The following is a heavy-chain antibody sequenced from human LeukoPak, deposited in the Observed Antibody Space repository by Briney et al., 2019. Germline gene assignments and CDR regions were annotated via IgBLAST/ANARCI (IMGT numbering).Heavy chain of an antibody. D-gene: IGHD5-18*01. CDR1: GYTFTDYY. V-gene: IGHV1-2*02. CDR3: ARVFYSYRHNWFDP. CDR2: INPNSGGT. Sequence: ASVKVSCKASGYTFTDYYMHWVRQAPGQGLEWMGWINPNSGGTNYAQKFQGRVTMTRDTSISTAYMELSRLRSDDTAVYYCARVFYSYRHNWFDPWGQGTLVTVSS. J-gene: IGHJ5*02.